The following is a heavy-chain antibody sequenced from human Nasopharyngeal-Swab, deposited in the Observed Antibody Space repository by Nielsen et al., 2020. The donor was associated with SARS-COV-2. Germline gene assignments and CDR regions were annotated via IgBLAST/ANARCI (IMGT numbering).Heavy chain of an antibody. CDR2: IIPIFGTA. D-gene: IGHD3-3*01. J-gene: IGHJ3*02. V-gene: IGHV1-69*13. CDR1: GGTFSSYA. CDR3: GRGITILHAFDI. Sequence: SVKVSCKASGGTFSSYAISWVRQAPGQGLEWMGGIIPIFGTANYAQKFQGRVTITADESTSTAYMELSSLRSEDTAVYYCGRGITILHAFDIWGQGTMVTVSS.